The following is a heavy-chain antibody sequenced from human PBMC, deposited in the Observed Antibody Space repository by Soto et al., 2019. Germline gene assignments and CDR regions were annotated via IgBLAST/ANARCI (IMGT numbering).Heavy chain of an antibody. J-gene: IGHJ4*02. CDR2: IYWDDDK. CDR1: GFSLSTSGVG. V-gene: IGHV2-5*02. Sequence: QITLKESGPTLVKPTQTLTLTCTFSGFSLSTSGVGVGWIRQPPGKALEWLAVIYWDDDKRYSPSLKSRLTITKDTSKNQVVLTMTNMDPVETATYYCAHRSKMGGHRSTWSFDYWGQGTLVTVSS. CDR3: AHRSKMGGHRSTWSFDY. D-gene: IGHD6-13*01.